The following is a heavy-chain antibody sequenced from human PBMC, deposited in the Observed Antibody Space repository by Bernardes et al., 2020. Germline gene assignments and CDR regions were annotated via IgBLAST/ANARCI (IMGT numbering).Heavy chain of an antibody. Sequence: TLSLTCTVSGGSINNYYWSWIRQPPGKGLEWIGYIYYSGSTNYNPSLKSRVTISVDTSKNQFSLKLSSVTAADTAVYYCARDSPVVWGQGTLVTVSS. CDR2: IYYSGST. J-gene: IGHJ4*02. CDR3: ARDSPVV. CDR1: GGSINNYY. V-gene: IGHV4-59*01.